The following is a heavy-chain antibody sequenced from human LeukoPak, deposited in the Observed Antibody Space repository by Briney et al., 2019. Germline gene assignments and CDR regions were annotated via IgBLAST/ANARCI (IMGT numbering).Heavy chain of an antibody. Sequence: GGSLRLSCAASGFTFSTYAMSWVRQAPGKGLEWVSGISSSGGTIYYADSLEGRFTISRDNSKNTLYLQMNSLRAEDMAVYYCAKVLKGGLLLLGYFDYWGQGTLVTVSS. V-gene: IGHV3-23*01. CDR2: ISSSGGTI. D-gene: IGHD3-22*01. CDR1: GFTFSTYA. CDR3: AKVLKGGLLLLGYFDY. J-gene: IGHJ4*02.